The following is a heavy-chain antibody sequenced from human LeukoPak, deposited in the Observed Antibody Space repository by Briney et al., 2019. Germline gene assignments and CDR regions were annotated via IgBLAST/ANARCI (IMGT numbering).Heavy chain of an antibody. CDR3: TNTPQTMGSV. CDR1: AFTFSGSA. CDR2: IRSRADSYAT. Sequence: GGSLRLSCAASAFTFSGSAMLWVRQAPGKGREWVGRIRSRADSYATAYAASVKGRFTLSRDDSKNTAYLQMTSLKTEDTAVYYCTNTPQTMGSVWGQGTTVTVSS. V-gene: IGHV3-73*01. D-gene: IGHD4/OR15-4a*01. J-gene: IGHJ6*02.